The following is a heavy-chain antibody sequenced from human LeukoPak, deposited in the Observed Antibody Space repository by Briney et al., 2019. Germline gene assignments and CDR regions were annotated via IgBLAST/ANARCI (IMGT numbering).Heavy chain of an antibody. CDR3: ARASYYYDSSGTDDAFDI. Sequence: ASVKVSCKASGYTFTSYYMHWVRQAPGQGLEWMGIINPSGGSTSYAQKFQGRVTMTRDMSTSTVYMELSSLRSEDTAVYYCARASYYYDSSGTDDAFDIWGQGTMVTVSS. CDR2: INPSGGST. J-gene: IGHJ3*02. D-gene: IGHD3-22*01. V-gene: IGHV1-46*01. CDR1: GYTFTSYY.